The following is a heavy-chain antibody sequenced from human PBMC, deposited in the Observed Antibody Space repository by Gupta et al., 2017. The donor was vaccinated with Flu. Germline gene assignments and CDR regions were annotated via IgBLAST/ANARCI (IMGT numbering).Heavy chain of an antibody. CDR3: ARDPDTPMLRLFDH. V-gene: IGHV3-48*01. Sequence: EVLLLASGGSLLQPGGSLRLPCAASGFTFSSYSMNWVRQAPGKGLEWVSYISETSRTIYYADSVKGRFTISRDNGKDSLYLQMNSLRAEDTAVYYCARDPDTPMLRLFDHWGQGTLVTVSS. J-gene: IGHJ4*02. CDR2: ISETSRTI. D-gene: IGHD5-18*01. CDR1: GFTFSSYS.